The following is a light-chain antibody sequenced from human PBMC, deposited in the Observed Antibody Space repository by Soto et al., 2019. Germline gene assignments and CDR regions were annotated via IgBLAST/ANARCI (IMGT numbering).Light chain of an antibody. V-gene: IGLV2-14*01. CDR3: SSYRSTNTVV. J-gene: IGLJ3*02. CDR2: EVS. CDR1: GSDVGGYNY. Sequence: QSVLTQPASVSGSFGQSITISCTGTGSDVGGYNYVSWYQQHPGKAPKVMIYEVSLRPSGVSTRFSGSKSGNTASLSISGLQAEDEADYYCSSYRSTNTVVFGGGTKVTAL.